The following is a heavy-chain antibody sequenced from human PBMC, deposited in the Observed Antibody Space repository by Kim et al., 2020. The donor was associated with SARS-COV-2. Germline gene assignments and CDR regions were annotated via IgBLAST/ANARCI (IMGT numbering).Heavy chain of an antibody. V-gene: IGHV1-24*01. Sequence: ASVKVSCKVSGYTLTELSMHWVRQAPGKGLEWMGGFDPEDGETIYAQKFQGRVTMTEDTSTDTAYMELSSLRSEDTAVYYCATGPVHIAVYGSGSYSWFDPWGQGTLVTVSS. J-gene: IGHJ5*02. CDR2: FDPEDGET. D-gene: IGHD3-10*01. CDR3: ATGPVHIAVYGSGSYSWFDP. CDR1: GYTLTELS.